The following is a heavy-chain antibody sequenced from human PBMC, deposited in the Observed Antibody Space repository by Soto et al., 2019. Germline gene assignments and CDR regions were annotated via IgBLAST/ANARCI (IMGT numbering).Heavy chain of an antibody. J-gene: IGHJ3*02. Sequence: EVQLVESGGGLAQPGGSLRLSCAASGVTVSSHYINWVRQAPGKGLDWVSVIYNSGTSFYADSVKGRFTVSRDTAKNSVFPQLSSLRAENTAVYFCARGTRIVRGLIPDAFHIWGQGTMVTVSS. V-gene: IGHV3-66*01. D-gene: IGHD3-10*01. CDR3: ARGTRIVRGLIPDAFHI. CDR1: GVTVSSHY. CDR2: IYNSGTS.